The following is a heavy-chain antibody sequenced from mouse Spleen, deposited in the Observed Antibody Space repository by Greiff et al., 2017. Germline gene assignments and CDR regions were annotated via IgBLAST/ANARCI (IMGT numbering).Heavy chain of an antibody. D-gene: IGHD5-1*01. CDR1: GYTFTSYW. CDR3: ARYLMDY. CDR2: IDPSDSYT. Sequence: QVQLQQPGAELVMPGASVKLSCKASGYTFTSYWMHWVKQRPGQGLEWIGEIDPSDSYTNYNQKFKGKATLTVDKSSSTAYMQLSSLTSEDSAVYYCARYLMDYWGQGTSVTVSS. J-gene: IGHJ4*01. V-gene: IGHV1-69*01.